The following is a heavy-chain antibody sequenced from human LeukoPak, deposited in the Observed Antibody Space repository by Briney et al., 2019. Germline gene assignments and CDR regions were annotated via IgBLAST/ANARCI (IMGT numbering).Heavy chain of an antibody. CDR3: ASGSGYDDAFDI. J-gene: IGHJ3*02. D-gene: IGHD3-22*01. CDR2: ISSSSTI. V-gene: IGHV3-48*01. Sequence: GGSLRLSCAASGFTFSSYSMNWVRQAPGKGLEWVSYISSSSTIYYADSVKGRLTISRDNAKNSLYLQMNSLRAEDTAVYYCASGSGYDDAFDIWGQGTMVTVSS. CDR1: GFTFSSYS.